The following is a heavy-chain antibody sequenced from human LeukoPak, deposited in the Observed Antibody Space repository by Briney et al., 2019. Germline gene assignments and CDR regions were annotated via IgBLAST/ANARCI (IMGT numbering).Heavy chain of an antibody. CDR3: ARDFEYYGLDY. D-gene: IGHD3-10*01. CDR2: ISSSGSTI. V-gene: IGHV3-48*03. CDR1: GFTFSSYE. J-gene: IGHJ4*02. Sequence: GGSLRLSCGASGFTFSSYEMNWVRQAPGKGLEWISYISSSGSTIYYEDSVKGRFTISRDNAKNSLSLQMNSLRAEDTAVYYCARDFEYYGLDYWGQGTLVTVSS.